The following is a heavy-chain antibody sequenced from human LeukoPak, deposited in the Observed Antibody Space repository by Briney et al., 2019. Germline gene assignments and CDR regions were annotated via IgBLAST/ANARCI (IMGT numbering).Heavy chain of an antibody. CDR2: INPNSGGT. D-gene: IGHD3-10*01. CDR1: GYTFTGYY. CDR3: ARDLATEWFGESLLD. Sequence: ASVKVSCKAPGYTFTGYYMHWVRQAPGQGLEWMGWINPNSGGTNYAQKFQGRVTMTRDTSISTAYMELSRLRSDDTAVYYCARDLATEWFGESLLDWGQGTLVTVSS. J-gene: IGHJ4*02. V-gene: IGHV1-2*02.